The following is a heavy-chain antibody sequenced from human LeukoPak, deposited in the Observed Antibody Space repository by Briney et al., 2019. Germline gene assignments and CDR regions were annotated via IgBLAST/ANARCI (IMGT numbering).Heavy chain of an antibody. CDR1: GFTFGDHI. D-gene: IGHD3-22*01. CDR3: VKADSGYYH. Sequence: GGSLGLSCAASGFTFGDHIMNWVRQLPGKRLEWVAYVSGSGSTVYYADSVKGRFTVSRDNGKSSLYLQMNSLRTDDTAVYYCVKADSGYYHWGQGTLVTVSS. V-gene: IGHV3-48*01. J-gene: IGHJ5*02. CDR2: VSGSGSTV.